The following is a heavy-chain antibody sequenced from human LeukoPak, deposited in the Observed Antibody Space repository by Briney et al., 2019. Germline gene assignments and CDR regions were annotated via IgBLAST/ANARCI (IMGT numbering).Heavy chain of an antibody. J-gene: IGHJ6*02. CDR1: GGSISSSRYY. CDR2: ISYSGST. V-gene: IGHV4-39*01. Sequence: PSETLSLTCTVSGGSISSSRYYWAWIRQPPGKGLDWIGSISYSGSTHYNSSLKSRLTISVDTSKNQSSLELNSVTPEDTAVYYCARGRPAYYAMDVWGQGTTVTVSS. CDR3: ARGRPAYYAMDV.